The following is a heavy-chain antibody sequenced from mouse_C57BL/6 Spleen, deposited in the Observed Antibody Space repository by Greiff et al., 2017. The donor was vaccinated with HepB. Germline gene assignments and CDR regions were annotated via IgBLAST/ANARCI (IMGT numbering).Heavy chain of an antibody. CDR1: GFTFSDYG. J-gene: IGHJ4*01. V-gene: IGHV5-17*01. Sequence: LVESGGGLVKPGGSLKLSCAASGFTFSDYGMHWVRQAPEKGLEWVAYISSGSSTIYYADTVKGRFTISRDNAKNTLFLQMTSLRSEDTAMYYCARGDYYGSSLYAMDYWGQGTSVTVSS. CDR2: ISSGSSTI. D-gene: IGHD1-1*01. CDR3: ARGDYYGSSLYAMDY.